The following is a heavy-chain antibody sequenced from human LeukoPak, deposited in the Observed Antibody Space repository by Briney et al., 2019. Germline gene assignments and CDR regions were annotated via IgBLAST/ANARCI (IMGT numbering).Heavy chain of an antibody. CDR2: INHSGST. J-gene: IGHJ4*02. D-gene: IGHD3-22*01. CDR1: GGSFSGYY. Sequence: PSETLSLTCGVYGGSFSGYYWTWIRQPPGKGLEWIGEINHSGSTSYNPSLKSRLTILVDTSKNHSSFKLTSIPTADTAVYYCARAEVLADYYDNSCGFDYWGQGNLVTVSS. CDR3: ARAEVLADYYDNSCGFDY. V-gene: IGHV4-34*01.